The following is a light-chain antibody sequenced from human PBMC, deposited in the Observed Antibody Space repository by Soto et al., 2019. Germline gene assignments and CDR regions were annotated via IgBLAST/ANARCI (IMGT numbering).Light chain of an antibody. J-gene: IGLJ2*01. Sequence: QAVVTQPPSASGTPGQWVTISCSGSSSNIGSHGVFWYQQLPGTAPKLLIYENNQRPSGVPDRFSGSKSGTSASLAISGLRSEDEADYYCAVWDDSLSGVVFGGGTKLTVL. CDR3: AVWDDSLSGVV. CDR1: SSNIGSHG. V-gene: IGLV1-47*01. CDR2: ENN.